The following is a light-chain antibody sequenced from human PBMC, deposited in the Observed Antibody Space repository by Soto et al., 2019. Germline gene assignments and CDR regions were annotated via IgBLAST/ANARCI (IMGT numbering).Light chain of an antibody. CDR3: QQYNSYPWT. V-gene: IGKV1-5*03. J-gene: IGKJ1*01. CDR1: QSISNW. Sequence: QMTQFPSTLSASVGDRVTITCRASQSISNWLAWYQQKPGKAPKLLIYKASSLESGVPSRFSCSGSGTEFTLTISSLQPDDFATYYCQQYNSYPWTFGQGTKVEIK. CDR2: KAS.